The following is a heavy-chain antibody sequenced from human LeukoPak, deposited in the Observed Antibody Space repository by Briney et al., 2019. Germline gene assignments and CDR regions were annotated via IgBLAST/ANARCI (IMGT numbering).Heavy chain of an antibody. CDR2: ISASGDYT. V-gene: IGHV3-23*01. CDR3: AKGVISTATYFSYFDY. Sequence: PGGSLRLSCAASGFTFSDYGMSWVRQAPGKGLEWASAISASGDYTNYADSVKGRFTISRDSSKNTLYVQMNNLRAEDTAVYYCAKGVISTATYFSYFDYWGQGTLVTVSS. D-gene: IGHD3-9*01. J-gene: IGHJ4*02. CDR1: GFTFSDYG.